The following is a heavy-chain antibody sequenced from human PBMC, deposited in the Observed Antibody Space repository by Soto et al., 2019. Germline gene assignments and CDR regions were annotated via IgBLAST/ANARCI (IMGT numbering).Heavy chain of an antibody. CDR1: GFTFSSYW. D-gene: IGHD3-10*01. CDR2: IKQSGSDR. CDR3: ASVKSWAVSP. V-gene: IGHV3-7*01. Sequence: EVQLVESGGGLVQPGGSLGLSCAASGFTFSSYWMSWVRLAPGKGLEWVAHIKQSGSDRYYVDSVRGRFTISRDNAKNSLYLQMNSLRFEDTAMYYCASVKSWAVSPWGQGTLVTVSS. J-gene: IGHJ5*02.